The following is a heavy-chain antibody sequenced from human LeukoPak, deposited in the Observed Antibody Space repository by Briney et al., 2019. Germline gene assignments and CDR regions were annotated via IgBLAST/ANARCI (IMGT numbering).Heavy chain of an antibody. Sequence: PSETLSLTCTVSGGSISSFYWSCIRQPPGKRLEWMGYISYSGSTNYNPSLKSRVTISVDTSKNQFSLKLSSVTAADTAVYYCARDSGSFDYWGQGTLVTVSS. J-gene: IGHJ4*02. V-gene: IGHV4-59*01. CDR2: ISYSGST. CDR1: GGSISSFY. CDR3: ARDSGSFDY. D-gene: IGHD3-10*01.